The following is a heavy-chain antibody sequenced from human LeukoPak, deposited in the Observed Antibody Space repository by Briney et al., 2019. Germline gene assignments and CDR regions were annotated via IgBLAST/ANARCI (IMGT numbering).Heavy chain of an antibody. J-gene: IGHJ4*02. D-gene: IGHD1-26*01. Sequence: GGSLRLSCAASGFTFSGYWMSWVRQTPEKGLEWVANIKQDGYEKYYVDSVKGRFTISRDNAKNSLYLQMNSLRADDTAVYYCARDKIVGPTTLDYWGQGTLVTVSS. CDR1: GFTFSGYW. CDR2: IKQDGYEK. V-gene: IGHV3-7*01. CDR3: ARDKIVGPTTLDY.